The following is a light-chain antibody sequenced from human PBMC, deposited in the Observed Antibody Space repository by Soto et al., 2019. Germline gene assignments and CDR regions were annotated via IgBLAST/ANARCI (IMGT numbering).Light chain of an antibody. J-gene: IGKJ1*01. V-gene: IGKV1-9*01. CDR2: AAS. Sequence: DIQLTQSPSFLSASVGDRVTITCRASQGISSYLAWYQQKPGKAPKLLMYAASTLQSGVPSRFSGSGSGTEFTLTISSLQPEDFATYYCQRLNSYPRTFGQGTKVEIK. CDR3: QRLNSYPRT. CDR1: QGISSY.